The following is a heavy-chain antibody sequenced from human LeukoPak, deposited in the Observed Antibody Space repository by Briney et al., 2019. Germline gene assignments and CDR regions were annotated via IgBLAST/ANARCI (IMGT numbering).Heavy chain of an antibody. J-gene: IGHJ6*04. CDR3: ARRAGGV. CDR2: INHSGST. CDR1: GGSISSYY. D-gene: IGHD6-19*01. Sequence: PSETLSLTCTVSGGSISSYYWSWIRQPPGKGLEWIGEINHSGSTNYNPSLKSRVTISVDTSKNQFSLKLSSVTAADTAVYYCARRAGGVWGKGTTVTVSS. V-gene: IGHV4-34*01.